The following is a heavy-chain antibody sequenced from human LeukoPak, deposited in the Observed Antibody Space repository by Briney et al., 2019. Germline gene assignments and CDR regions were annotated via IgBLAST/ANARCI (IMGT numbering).Heavy chain of an antibody. V-gene: IGHV4-4*07. Sequence: TLSLTSTVSGGSISSYYWSWIRPPAGKGLEWIGRIYTSGGTNYNPSLKSRVTMSVDTSKNQFSLKLSSVTAADTAVYYCARDGGSPAYFQHWGQGTLVTVSS. CDR2: IYTSGGT. CDR1: GGSISSYY. D-gene: IGHD2-15*01. CDR3: ARDGGSPAYFQH. J-gene: IGHJ1*01.